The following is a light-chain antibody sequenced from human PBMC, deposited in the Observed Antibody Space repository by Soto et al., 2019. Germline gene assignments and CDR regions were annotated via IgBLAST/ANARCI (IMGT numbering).Light chain of an antibody. J-gene: IGLJ2*01. Sequence: QSVLTQPPSASGTPGQRVTISCSGGNSNLGSNPVNWYLHLPGTAPKLLIYRDNQRPSGVPDRFSVSKSGTSASLAISGLQSADEADYFCSAGDDSIFAPVXXXGTKLPV. CDR3: SAGDDSIFAPV. CDR1: NSNLGSNP. CDR2: RDN. V-gene: IGLV1-44*01.